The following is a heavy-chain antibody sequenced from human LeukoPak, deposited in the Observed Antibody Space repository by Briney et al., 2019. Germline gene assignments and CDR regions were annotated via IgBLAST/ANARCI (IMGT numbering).Heavy chain of an antibody. D-gene: IGHD3-22*01. CDR1: GYTFTGYY. J-gene: IGHJ4*02. V-gene: IGHV1-2*02. CDR3: ARAPMIVVVFPPRLDY. CDR2: INPNSGGT. Sequence: ASVKVSCKTSGYTFTGYYMHWVRQAPGQGLEWMGWINPNSGGTNYAQKFQDRVTLTGDTSIRTAYMELSRLTSDDTAVYYCARAPMIVVVFPPRLDYWGQGTLVTVSS.